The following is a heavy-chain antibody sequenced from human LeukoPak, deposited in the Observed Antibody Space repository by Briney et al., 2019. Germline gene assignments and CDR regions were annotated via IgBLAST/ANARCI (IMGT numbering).Heavy chain of an antibody. CDR2: IYYTGSI. CDR1: GSSIASLNW. J-gene: IGHJ5*02. V-gene: IGHV4-28*03. Sequence: SETLSLTCSVSGSSIASLNWWGWIRQPPGKGLEWIGYIYYTGSIYYNPSLKSRVTMSVDTSKNQFSLRLSSVTAVDTAVYYCARDSKATMVRGYWFDPWGQGTLITVSS. CDR3: ARDSKATMVRGYWFDP. D-gene: IGHD3-10*01.